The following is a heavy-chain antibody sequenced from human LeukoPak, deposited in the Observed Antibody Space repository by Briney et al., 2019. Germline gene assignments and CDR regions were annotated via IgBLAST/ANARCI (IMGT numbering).Heavy chain of an antibody. Sequence: GGSLRLSCAASGFTVSYNYMNWVRQAPETGLEWVSVVYSGGSTYYADSVKGRFTISRDNSKNTVYLQMNSLRAEDTAVYFCASGGSYGLLDYWGQGTLVTVSS. V-gene: IGHV3-53*01. CDR2: VYSGGST. J-gene: IGHJ4*02. D-gene: IGHD5-18*01. CDR1: GFTVSYNY. CDR3: ASGGSYGLLDY.